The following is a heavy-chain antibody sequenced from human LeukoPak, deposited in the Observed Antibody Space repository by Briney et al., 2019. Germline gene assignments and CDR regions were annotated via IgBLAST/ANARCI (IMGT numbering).Heavy chain of an antibody. V-gene: IGHV5-51*01. J-gene: IGHJ4*02. Sequence: GESLKISCKGSGYSFTTYWIGWVRQMPGRGLEWMGIIYPGDSDTRYSPSFQGQVTISADKSISTAYLQWSSLKASDTAMYYCARARYCSGGTCYPDYWGQGTLVTVSS. CDR2: IYPGDSDT. CDR1: GYSFTTYW. D-gene: IGHD2-15*01. CDR3: ARARYCSGGTCYPDY.